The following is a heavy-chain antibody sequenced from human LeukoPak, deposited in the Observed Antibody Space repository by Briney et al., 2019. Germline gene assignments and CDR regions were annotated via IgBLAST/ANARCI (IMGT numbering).Heavy chain of an antibody. D-gene: IGHD3-22*01. V-gene: IGHV1-18*01. J-gene: IGHJ4*02. CDR2: ISAYNGNT. CDR3: ARGGYYYDSSGYYYDY. CDR1: GYTFTGYG. Sequence: GSVKVSCKASGYTFTGYGISWVRQAPGQGLEWMGWISAYNGNTNYAQKLQGRVTMTTDTSTSTAYMELRSLRSDDTAVYYCARGGYYYDSSGYYYDYWGQGTLVTVSS.